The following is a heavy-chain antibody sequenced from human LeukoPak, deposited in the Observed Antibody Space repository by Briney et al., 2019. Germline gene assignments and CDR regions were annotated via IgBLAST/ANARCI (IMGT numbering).Heavy chain of an antibody. V-gene: IGHV4-38-2*02. CDR3: ARSLADFDY. J-gene: IGHJ4*02. Sequence: SETLSLTCTVSGYSISSGYYWGWIRQPPGKGLEWIGSIYHSGSTYYNPSLKSRVTISVDTSKNQFSLKLSSVTAAGTAVYYCARSLADFDYWGQGTLVTVSS. CDR1: GYSISSGYY. CDR2: IYHSGST.